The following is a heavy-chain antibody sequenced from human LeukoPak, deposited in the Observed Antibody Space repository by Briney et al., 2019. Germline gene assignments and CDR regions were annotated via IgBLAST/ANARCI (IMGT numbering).Heavy chain of an antibody. Sequence: GGSLRLSCAASELTVSSNYMSWVRQAPGKGLEWVSLIYSGGSTYYAESVKGRFTISRDNSKNTLYLQMSSLSAENTAIYYCARTALSGDGYKVGYFDYWGQGTLVPVSS. CDR3: ARTALSGDGYKVGYFDY. J-gene: IGHJ4*02. CDR2: IYSGGST. D-gene: IGHD5-24*01. CDR1: ELTVSSNY. V-gene: IGHV3-53*01.